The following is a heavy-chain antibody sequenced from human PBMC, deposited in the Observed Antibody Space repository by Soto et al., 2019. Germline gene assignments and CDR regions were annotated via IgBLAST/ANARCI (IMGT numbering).Heavy chain of an antibody. Sequence: QLVQSGAEVKRPGASAKLSCKASGNTFISYYMHWMRQAPGQGLEWMGVINPSGGNTAYAQTLKGRVIRTRDPSTSTVYMELSSLKSEDKAVYFCARGGKTGTTVAFFHFWGQGTLVNVSS. D-gene: IGHD1-1*01. CDR2: INPSGGNT. CDR3: ARGGKTGTTVAFFHF. V-gene: IGHV1-46*04. J-gene: IGHJ4*03. CDR1: GNTFISYY.